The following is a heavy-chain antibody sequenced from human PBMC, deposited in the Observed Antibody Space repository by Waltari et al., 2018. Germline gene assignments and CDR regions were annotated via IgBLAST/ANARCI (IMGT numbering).Heavy chain of an antibody. J-gene: IGHJ5*02. Sequence: QVQLQQWGAGLLKPSETLSLTCAVYGGSFSGYYWSWIRQPPGKGLEWIGEINHSGSTNYNPSLKSRVTISVDTSKNQFSLKLSSVTAADTAVYYCARSLYGDFGTDGFDPWGQGTLVTVSS. D-gene: IGHD4-17*01. V-gene: IGHV4-34*01. CDR3: ARSLYGDFGTDGFDP. CDR2: INHSGST. CDR1: GGSFSGYY.